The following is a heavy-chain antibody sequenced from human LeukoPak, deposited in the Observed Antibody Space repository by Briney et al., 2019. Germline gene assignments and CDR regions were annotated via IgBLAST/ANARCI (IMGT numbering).Heavy chain of an antibody. V-gene: IGHV3-33*01. Sequence: PGGSLRLSCAASGITFSSYGMHWVRQAPGKGLEGVAVIWYDGSNKYYADFVKGRFTISRDNSKNTLYLKMNSLRAEDTAVYYCARVPHDIVVVVAATPDYWGQGTRVTVSS. D-gene: IGHD2-15*01. CDR2: IWYDGSNK. CDR1: GITFSSYG. J-gene: IGHJ4*02. CDR3: ARVPHDIVVVVAATPDY.